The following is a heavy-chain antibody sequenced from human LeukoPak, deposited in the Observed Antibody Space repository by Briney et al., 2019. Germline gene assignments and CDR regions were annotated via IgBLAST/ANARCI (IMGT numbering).Heavy chain of an antibody. Sequence: GGSLRLSCAASEFTFSSYAMHWVRQAPGKGLEWVAVISNDGSNEYFADSVKGRFTVSRDNSKNTLYLQMNSLRAEDTAVYYCARDPAGFDYWGQGTLVTVSS. CDR1: EFTFSSYA. CDR2: ISNDGSNE. J-gene: IGHJ4*02. D-gene: IGHD6-25*01. CDR3: ARDPAGFDY. V-gene: IGHV3-30-3*01.